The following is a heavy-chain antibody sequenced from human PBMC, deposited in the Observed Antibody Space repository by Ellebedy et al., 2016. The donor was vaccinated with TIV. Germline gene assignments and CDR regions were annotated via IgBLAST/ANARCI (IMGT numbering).Heavy chain of an antibody. D-gene: IGHD4-17*01. CDR1: AYTFTTYD. Sequence: ASVKVSCXASAYTFTTYDINWVRQAPGQGLECMGWISAYNGNTNYAQKLQGRVTMTTDTSTSTAYMELRSLRSDDTAVYYCARDLQYNDYGDPTGLGAYYYYGMDVWGQGTTVTVSS. CDR3: ARDLQYNDYGDPTGLGAYYYYGMDV. V-gene: IGHV1-18*01. J-gene: IGHJ6*02. CDR2: ISAYNGNT.